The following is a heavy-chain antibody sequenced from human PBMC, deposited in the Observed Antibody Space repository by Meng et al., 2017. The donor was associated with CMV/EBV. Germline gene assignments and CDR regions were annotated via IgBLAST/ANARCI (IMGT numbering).Heavy chain of an antibody. V-gene: IGHV3-48*04. CDR3: ARDLGRFLEWSGALGGMDV. Sequence: GGSLRLSCAASGFSFSSYSMNWVRQAPGKGLEWVSYISSSSSTIYYADSVKGRFTISRDNAKNSLYLQMNSLRAEDTAVYYCARDLGRFLEWSGALGGMDVWGQGTTVTVSS. J-gene: IGHJ6*02. CDR2: ISSSSSTI. D-gene: IGHD3-3*01. CDR1: GFSFSSYS.